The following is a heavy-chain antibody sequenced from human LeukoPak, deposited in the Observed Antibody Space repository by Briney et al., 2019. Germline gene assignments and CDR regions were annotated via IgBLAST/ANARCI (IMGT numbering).Heavy chain of an antibody. CDR2: IIPIFGTA. Sequence: ASVKVSCKASGGTFSSYAISWVRQAPGQGLEWMGGIIPIFGTANYAQKFQGRVTITTDESTSTAYMELSSLRSEDTAVYYCARQPADSSGPFDYWGQGTLVTVSS. CDR3: ARQPADSSGPFDY. V-gene: IGHV1-69*05. J-gene: IGHJ4*02. D-gene: IGHD3-22*01. CDR1: GGTFSSYA.